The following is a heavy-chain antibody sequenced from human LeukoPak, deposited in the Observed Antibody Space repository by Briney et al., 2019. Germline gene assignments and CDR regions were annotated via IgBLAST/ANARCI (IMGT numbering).Heavy chain of an antibody. CDR1: GGSFSGYY. CDR2: INHSGST. D-gene: IGHD5-18*01. CDR3: ARAYTAMAPFGY. V-gene: IGHV4-34*01. Sequence: PSETLSLACAVYGGSFSGYYWSWIRQPPGKGLEGIGEINHSGSTNYNPSLTSRVTISVDTSKNQFSLKLSSVTAADTAVYYCARAYTAMAPFGYWGQGTLVTVSS. J-gene: IGHJ4*02.